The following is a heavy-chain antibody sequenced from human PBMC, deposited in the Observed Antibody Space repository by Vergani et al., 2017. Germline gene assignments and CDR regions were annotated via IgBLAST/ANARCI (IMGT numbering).Heavy chain of an antibody. CDR3: ARDQERIRGYDSGMDV. V-gene: IGHV1-69*09. J-gene: IGHJ6*02. CDR1: GGTFSSYT. Sequence: QVQLVQSGAEVKKPGSSVKVSCKASGGTFSSYTISWVRQAPGQGLEWMGRIIPILGIANYAQKFQGRVTITADKSTSTAYMELSSLRSEDTAVYYCARDQERIRGYDSGMDVWGQGTTVTVSS. CDR2: IIPILGIA. D-gene: IGHD5-12*01.